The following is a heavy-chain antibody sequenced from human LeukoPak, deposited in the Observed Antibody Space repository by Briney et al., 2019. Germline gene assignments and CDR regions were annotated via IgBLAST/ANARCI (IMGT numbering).Heavy chain of an antibody. J-gene: IGHJ3*02. CDR3: ASYGGSVGHAFEI. D-gene: IGHD4-23*01. CDR1: GRSVSSNC. V-gene: IGHV4-4*08. Sequence: ECLSPAFCVAGRSVSSNCCGWVRQSPGKGLGWIESILKSGRTNYNPSLKSQVTGFVDTSKNQFSLKLSSVTAADTAVDYCASYGGSVGHAFEIWGQGTMVTVSS. CDR2: ILKSGRT.